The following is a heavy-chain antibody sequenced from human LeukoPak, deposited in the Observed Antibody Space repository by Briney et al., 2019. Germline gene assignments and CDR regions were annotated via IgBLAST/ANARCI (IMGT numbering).Heavy chain of an antibody. CDR3: AREATHDDRGFDY. J-gene: IGHJ4*02. D-gene: IGHD3-9*01. Sequence: PSETLSLTCTVSGGSISDSSYYWDWIRQPPGKGLEWIGSIYYSGSTYYTPSLKSRVTISVDTSKNQFSLKLSSVTAADTAVYHCAREATHDDRGFDYWGQGTLVTVSS. CDR2: IYYSGST. CDR1: GGSISDSSYY. V-gene: IGHV4-39*02.